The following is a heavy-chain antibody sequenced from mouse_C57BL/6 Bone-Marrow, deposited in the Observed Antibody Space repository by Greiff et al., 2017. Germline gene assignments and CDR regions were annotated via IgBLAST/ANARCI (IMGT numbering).Heavy chain of an antibody. CDR1: GFNIKDDY. V-gene: IGHV14-4*01. Sequence: VQMQQSGAELVRPGASVKLSCTASGFNIKDDYMHWVKQRPEQGLEWIGWIDPENGDTEYASKFQGKATITADPSSNTAYLQLSSLTSEDTAVYYCTSLSRYFDVWGTGTTVTVSS. J-gene: IGHJ1*03. CDR2: IDPENGDT. D-gene: IGHD1-1*01. CDR3: TSLSRYFDV.